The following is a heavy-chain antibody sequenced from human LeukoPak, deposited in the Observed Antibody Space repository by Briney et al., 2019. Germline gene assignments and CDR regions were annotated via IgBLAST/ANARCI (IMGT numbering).Heavy chain of an antibody. J-gene: IGHJ6*02. CDR1: GFTFSSYA. CDR2: ISGSGGST. V-gene: IGHV3-23*01. Sequence: GGSLRLSCAASGFTFSSYAMSWVRQAPGKGLEWVSAISGSGGSTYYADSVKGRFTISRDNSKNTLYLQMNSLRAEDTAVYYCAKMGSGYYHYYYGMDVWGQGTTVTVSS. D-gene: IGHD3-22*01. CDR3: AKMGSGYYHYYYGMDV.